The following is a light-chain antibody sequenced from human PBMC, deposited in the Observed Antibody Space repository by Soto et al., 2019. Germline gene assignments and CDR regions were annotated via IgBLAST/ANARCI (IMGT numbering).Light chain of an antibody. CDR3: QDYGTSAPWT. J-gene: IGKJ1*01. Sequence: EVVLTQSPGTLSSSPGERATLSCRASQNIRGNELAWYQQKPGQAPRLLIYRGSSRATGIPDRFTGRGSGTEYTLTLSRLEPEDFAVYYCQDYGTSAPWTFGQGTKVEIK. V-gene: IGKV3-20*01. CDR1: QNIRGNE. CDR2: RGS.